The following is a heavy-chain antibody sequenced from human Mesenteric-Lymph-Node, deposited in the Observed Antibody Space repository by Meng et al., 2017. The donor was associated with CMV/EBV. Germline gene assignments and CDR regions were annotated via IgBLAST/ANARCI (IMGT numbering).Heavy chain of an antibody. CDR3: ARGHSTSSSFDY. Sequence: CNASGYIFIDYYIYWVRQAPGQGLEWMGWINPNNGGTNYAQNFQGRVTMTGDTSSNTASMELNRMACDDTAVYYCARGHSTSSSFDYWGQGTVVTVSS. J-gene: IGHJ4*02. D-gene: IGHD6-6*01. V-gene: IGHV1-2*02. CDR1: GYIFIDYY. CDR2: INPNNGGT.